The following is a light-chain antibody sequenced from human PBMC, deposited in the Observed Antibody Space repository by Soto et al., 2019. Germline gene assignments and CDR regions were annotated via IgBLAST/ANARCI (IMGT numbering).Light chain of an antibody. V-gene: IGKV3-11*01. CDR1: QSVSSY. CDR3: QQRSNWTLT. Sequence: EIVLTQSPATLSLSPGERATLSCRASQSVSSYLAWYQQKPGQAPRLLIYDASNRATGIPARCSVIESWTDFTRTISSLEPEDLTVYDCQQRSNWTLTFGGGTKVDIK. CDR2: DAS. J-gene: IGKJ4*01.